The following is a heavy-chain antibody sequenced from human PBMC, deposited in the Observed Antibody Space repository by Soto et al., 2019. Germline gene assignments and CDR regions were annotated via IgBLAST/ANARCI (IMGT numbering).Heavy chain of an antibody. J-gene: IGHJ4*02. D-gene: IGHD3-3*01. CDR1: GFTFSSYW. Sequence: GGSLRLSCAASGFTFSSYWMHWVRQAPGKGLVWVSRINSDGSSTSYADSVKGRFTISRDNAKNTLYLQMNSLRAEDTAVYYCARDIASDLFYDFWSGLGYWGQGTLVTVSS. V-gene: IGHV3-74*01. CDR3: ARDIASDLFYDFWSGLGY. CDR2: INSDGSST.